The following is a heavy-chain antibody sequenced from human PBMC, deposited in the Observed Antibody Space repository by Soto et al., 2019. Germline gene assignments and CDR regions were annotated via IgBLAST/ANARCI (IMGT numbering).Heavy chain of an antibody. D-gene: IGHD6-19*01. CDR2: IYYSGST. CDR1: GGSISSSSYY. V-gene: IGHV4-39*01. J-gene: IGHJ4*02. Sequence: SETLSLTCTVSGGSISSSSYYWGWIRQPPGKGLEWIGSIYYSGSTYYNPSLKSRVTISVDTSKNQFSLKLSSVTAADTAVYYCASHGYSSGWYFLRFDYWGQGTLVTSP. CDR3: ASHGYSSGWYFLRFDY.